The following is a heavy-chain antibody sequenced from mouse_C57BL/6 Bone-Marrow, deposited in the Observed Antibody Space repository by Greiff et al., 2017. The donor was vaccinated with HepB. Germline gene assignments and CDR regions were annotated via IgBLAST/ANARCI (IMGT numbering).Heavy chain of an antibody. V-gene: IGHV1-19*01. CDR1: GYTFTDYY. D-gene: IGHD1-1*01. Sequence: VQLQQSGPVLVKPGASVKMSCKASGYTFTDYYMNWVKQSHGKSLEWIGVINPYNGGTSYNQKFKGKATLTVDKSSSTAYMELNSLTSEDSAVYYCARAITTVVAPMDYWGQGTSVTVSS. CDR2: INPYNGGT. J-gene: IGHJ4*01. CDR3: ARAITTVVAPMDY.